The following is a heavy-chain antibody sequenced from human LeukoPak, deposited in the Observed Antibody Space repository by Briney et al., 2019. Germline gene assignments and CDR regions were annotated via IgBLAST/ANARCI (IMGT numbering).Heavy chain of an antibody. CDR2: ISGSGGST. J-gene: IGHJ6*02. Sequence: GGSLRLPCAASGFTFSSYAMSWVRQAPGKGPEWVSDISGSGGSTYYADSVKGRFTISRDNSKNTLYLQMNSLRAEDTAVYYCAKLPGYGHYYYGMDVWGQGTTVTVSS. V-gene: IGHV3-23*01. CDR3: AKLPGYGHYYYGMDV. CDR1: GFTFSSYA. D-gene: IGHD6-13*01.